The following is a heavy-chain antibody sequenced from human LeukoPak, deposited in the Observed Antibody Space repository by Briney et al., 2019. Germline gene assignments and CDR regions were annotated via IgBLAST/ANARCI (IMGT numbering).Heavy chain of an antibody. CDR1: GGSISSYY. J-gene: IGHJ4*02. Sequence: SETLSLTCTVSGGSISSYYWSWIRQPPGKGLEWIGYIYYSGSTNYNPSLKSRVTISVDTSKNQFSLKLSSVTAADTVVYYCARAAGFGDYFDYWGQGTLVTVSS. CDR2: IYYSGST. CDR3: ARAAGFGDYFDY. D-gene: IGHD3-10*01. V-gene: IGHV4-59*01.